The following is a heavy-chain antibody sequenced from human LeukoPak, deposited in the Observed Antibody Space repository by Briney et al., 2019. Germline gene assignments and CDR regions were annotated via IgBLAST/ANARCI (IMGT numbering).Heavy chain of an antibody. CDR3: ARGGSYLSAFDI. V-gene: IGHV3-53*01. CDR1: EFTVSSNY. J-gene: IGHJ3*02. Sequence: PGGSLRLSCAASEFTVSSNYMSWVRQAPGKGLEWVSIIYSGGSTFYADSVKGRFTISRDNSKNTLYLQMNSLRAEDTAVYYCARGGSYLSAFDIWGQGTKVTVSS. CDR2: IYSGGST. D-gene: IGHD1-26*01.